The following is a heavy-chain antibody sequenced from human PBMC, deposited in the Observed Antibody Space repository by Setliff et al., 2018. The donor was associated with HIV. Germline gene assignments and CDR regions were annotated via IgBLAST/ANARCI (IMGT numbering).Heavy chain of an antibody. D-gene: IGHD2-21*01. CDR2: IYSGGDRT. V-gene: IGHV3-23*03. Sequence: PGGSLRLSCAASGFTFSAYAMSWVRQAPGKGLEWVSVIYSGGDRTYYADSVKGRFTIARDNSKNMLYLQMNSLRAEDTAVYYCARVALVGYCGGDCPYYLDYWGQGTLVTVSS. CDR1: GFTFSAYA. CDR3: ARVALVGYCGGDCPYYLDY. J-gene: IGHJ4*02.